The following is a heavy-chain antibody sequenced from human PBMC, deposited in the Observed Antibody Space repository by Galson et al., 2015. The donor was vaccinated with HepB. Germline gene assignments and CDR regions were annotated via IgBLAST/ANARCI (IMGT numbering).Heavy chain of an antibody. D-gene: IGHD3-9*01. J-gene: IGHJ4*02. CDR3: VRDREGRGGDWEGVIDS. Sequence: SLRLSCAASGFTFSSHSLSWVRQAPGKGLEWLSYITSSSNSIYYIDSVKGRFTISRDNAKSSLHLQMNNLRVEDTAVYYCVRDREGRGGDWEGVIDSWGQGTLVTVSS. CDR1: GFTFSSHS. V-gene: IGHV3-48*01. CDR2: ITSSSNSI.